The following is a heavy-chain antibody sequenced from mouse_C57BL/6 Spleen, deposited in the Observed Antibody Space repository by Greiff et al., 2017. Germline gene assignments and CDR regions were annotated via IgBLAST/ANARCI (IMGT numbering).Heavy chain of an antibody. CDR3: TRGRWPLAY. V-gene: IGHV1-15*01. CDR1: GYTFTDYE. Sequence: VQLQQSGAELVRPGASVTLSCKASGYTFTDYEMHWVKQTPVHGLEWIGAIDPETGGTAYNQKFKGKAILTADKSSSTAYMELRSLTSEDSAVYYCTRGRWPLAYWGQGTTLTVSS. J-gene: IGHJ2*01. CDR2: IDPETGGT. D-gene: IGHD2-3*01.